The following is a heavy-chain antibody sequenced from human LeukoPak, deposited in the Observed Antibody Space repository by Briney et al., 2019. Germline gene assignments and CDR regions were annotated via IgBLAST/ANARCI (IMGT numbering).Heavy chain of an antibody. CDR2: ISYDGSNK. D-gene: IGHD6-19*01. Sequence: GGSLRLSCAASGFTFSSYWMSWVRQAPGKGLEWVAVISYDGSNKYYADSVKGRFTISRDNSKNTLYLQMNSLRAEDTAVYYCAREEIAVAASFDYWGQGTLVTVSS. V-gene: IGHV3-30-3*01. CDR3: AREEIAVAASFDY. J-gene: IGHJ4*02. CDR1: GFTFSSYW.